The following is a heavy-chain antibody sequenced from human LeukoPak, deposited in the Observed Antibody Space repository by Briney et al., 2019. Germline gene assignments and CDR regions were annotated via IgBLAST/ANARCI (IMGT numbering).Heavy chain of an antibody. J-gene: IGHJ4*02. CDR2: IIPIFGTA. V-gene: IGHV1-69*01. CDR1: GGTFSSYA. Sequence: ASVKVSCKASGGTFSSYAISWVRQAPGQGLEWMGGIIPIFGTANYAQKFQGRVTITADESTSTAYMELSSLRSEDTAVYYCARAPSGVWSGYPPFDYWGQGTLVTVPS. D-gene: IGHD3-3*01. CDR3: ARAPSGVWSGYPPFDY.